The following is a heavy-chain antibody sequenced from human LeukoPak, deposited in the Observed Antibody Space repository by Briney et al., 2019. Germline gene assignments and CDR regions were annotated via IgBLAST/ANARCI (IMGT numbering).Heavy chain of an antibody. CDR1: GGTFSSYA. CDR2: IIPIFGTA. J-gene: IGHJ5*02. CDR3: ARDRGSSVPPDWFDP. Sequence: ASVKVSCKASGGTFSSYAISWVRQAPGQGLEWMGGIIPIFGTANYAQKFQGRVTITADESTSTAYMELSSLRSEDTAVYYCARDRGSSVPPDWFDPWGQGTLVTVSS. D-gene: IGHD6-6*01. V-gene: IGHV1-69*01.